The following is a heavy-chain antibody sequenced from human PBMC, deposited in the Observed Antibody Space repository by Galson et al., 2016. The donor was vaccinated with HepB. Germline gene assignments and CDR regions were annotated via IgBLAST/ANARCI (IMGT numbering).Heavy chain of an antibody. CDR3: ARGGILTGYASLHY. CDR2: ISSSSGYI. CDR1: GFTFISYS. D-gene: IGHD3-9*01. Sequence: SLRLSCAASGFTFISYSMNWVRQAPGNGLEWVSSISSSSGYIYYADSVRGRFTISRDNAKNSLYRQMDSLRAEDTAVYYCARGGILTGYASLHYWGQGALVTVSS. J-gene: IGHJ4*02. V-gene: IGHV3-21*01.